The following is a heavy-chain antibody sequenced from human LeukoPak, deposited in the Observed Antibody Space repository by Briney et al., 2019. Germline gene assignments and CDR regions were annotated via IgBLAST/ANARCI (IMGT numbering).Heavy chain of an antibody. Sequence: SETLSLTCTVSDDSISNYYWNWIRQPPGKGLEWIGYIYYSGNTNYSPSLKSRVTMSVDTSKNQFSLKVSSVTAADTAVYFCARGRTVTTKYGLDVWGQGTTVTVSS. D-gene: IGHD4-17*01. CDR2: IYYSGNT. CDR3: ARGRTVTTKYGLDV. J-gene: IGHJ6*02. CDR1: DDSISNYY. V-gene: IGHV4-59*01.